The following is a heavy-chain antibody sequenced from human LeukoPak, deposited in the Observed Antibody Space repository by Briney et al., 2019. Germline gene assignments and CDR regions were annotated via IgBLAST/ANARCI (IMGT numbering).Heavy chain of an antibody. CDR2: IRYDGSNK. CDR3: AKPKYSRGHDAFDI. CDR1: GFTFSSYG. V-gene: IGHV3-30*02. D-gene: IGHD6-19*01. Sequence: GGSLRLSCAASGFTFSSYGMHWVRHAPGKGLEWVAFIRYDGSNKYYADSVKGRFTISRDNSKNTLYLQMNSLRAEDTAVYYCAKPKYSRGHDAFDIWGQGTMVTVSS. J-gene: IGHJ3*02.